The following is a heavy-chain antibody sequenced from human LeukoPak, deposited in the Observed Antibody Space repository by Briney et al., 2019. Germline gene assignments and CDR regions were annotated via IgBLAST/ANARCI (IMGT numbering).Heavy chain of an antibody. V-gene: IGHV3-74*01. CDR2: INGDGSST. CDR1: GFTFSSYW. J-gene: IGHJ4*02. D-gene: IGHD3-22*01. Sequence: GGSLRLSCAASGFTFSSYWMHWVRQAPGKGLVCVSRINGDGSSTSYADSVKGRFTISRDNAKNTLYLQMNSLRAEDTALYYCARARAYDSSGYYLWGQGTLVTVSS. CDR3: ARARAYDSSGYYL.